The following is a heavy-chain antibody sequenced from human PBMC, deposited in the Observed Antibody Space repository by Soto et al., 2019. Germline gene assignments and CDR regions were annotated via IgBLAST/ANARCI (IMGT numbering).Heavy chain of an antibody. V-gene: IGHV4-30-2*01. CDR2: IYHSGST. CDR3: AREVVRGVIRDNWFDP. Sequence: PSETLSLTCAVSGGSISSGGYSWSWIRQPPGKGLEWIGYIYHSGSTNYNPSLKSRVTISVDTSKNQFSLKLSSVTAADTAVYYCAREVVRGVIRDNWFDPWGQGTLVTVSS. D-gene: IGHD3-10*01. CDR1: GGSISSGGYS. J-gene: IGHJ5*02.